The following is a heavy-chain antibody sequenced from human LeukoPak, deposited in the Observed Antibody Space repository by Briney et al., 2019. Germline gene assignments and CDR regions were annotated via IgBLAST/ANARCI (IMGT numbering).Heavy chain of an antibody. CDR3: ARASAQYGDYVDAFDI. V-gene: IGHV4-34*01. D-gene: IGHD4-17*01. Sequence: SETLSLTCAVYGGSFSGYYWSWIRQPPGKGLEWIGEINHSGSTNYNPSLKSRVTISVDTSKNQFSLKLSSVTAADTAVYYCARASAQYGDYVDAFDIWGQGTMVTVSS. J-gene: IGHJ3*02. CDR1: GGSFSGYY. CDR2: INHSGST.